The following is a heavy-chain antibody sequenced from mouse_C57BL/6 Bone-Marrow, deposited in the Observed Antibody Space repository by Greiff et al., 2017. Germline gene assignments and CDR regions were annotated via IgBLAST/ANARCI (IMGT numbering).Heavy chain of an antibody. CDR1: GYTFTSYW. J-gene: IGHJ2*01. D-gene: IGHD1-1*02. Sequence: QVQLKQPGAELVKPGASVKLSCKASGYTFTSYWMQWVKQRPGQGLEWIGEIDPSDSYTNYNQKFKGKATLTVDTSSSTAYMQLSSLTSEDSAVYYCAIRYGFDYWGQGTTLTVSS. CDR2: IDPSDSYT. V-gene: IGHV1-50*01. CDR3: AIRYGFDY.